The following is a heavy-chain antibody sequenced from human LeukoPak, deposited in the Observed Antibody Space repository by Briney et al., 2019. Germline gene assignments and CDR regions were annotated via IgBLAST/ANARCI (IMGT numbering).Heavy chain of an antibody. J-gene: IGHJ3*02. CDR1: GGSISSPNW. D-gene: IGHD1-20*01. Sequence: SETLSLTCAVSGGSISSPNWWTWVRQPPGKGLEWLGVIYHSGRTNYNPSLEGRVTISVDTSKNQFSLQVSSVTAADTAVCYCGRLITGTTRSCNIWGRETMV. CDR3: GRLITGTTRSCNI. V-gene: IGHV4-4*02. CDR2: IYHSGRT.